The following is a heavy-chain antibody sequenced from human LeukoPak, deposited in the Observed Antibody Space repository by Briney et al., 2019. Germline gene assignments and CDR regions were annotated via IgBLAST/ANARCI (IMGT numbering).Heavy chain of an antibody. CDR3: ARGVPNYYGSGNYCYAMDV. J-gene: IGHJ6*02. CDR1: GGSFSSYY. D-gene: IGHD3-10*01. Sequence: SETLSLTCSVSGGSFSSYYWSWIRQPPGKGLEWIGYIYYTGSTNYNPSLKSRVTMSVDTSKNQFSLNLSSVTAADTAVYYCARGVPNYYGSGNYCYAMDVWGQGTTVTVSS. V-gene: IGHV4-59*01. CDR2: IYYTGST.